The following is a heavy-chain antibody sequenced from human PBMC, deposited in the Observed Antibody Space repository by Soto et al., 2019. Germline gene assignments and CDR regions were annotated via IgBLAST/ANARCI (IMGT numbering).Heavy chain of an antibody. J-gene: IGHJ6*02. CDR1: GYTFTSYG. CDR2: ISAYNGNT. D-gene: IGHD6-19*01. CDR3: ARDQAIYSSGWYPPDHYYYYYGMDV. Sequence: ASVKVSCKASGYTFTSYGISWVRQAPGQGLEWMGWISAYNGNTNYAQKLQGRVTMTTDTSTSTAHMELRSLRSDDTAVYYCARDQAIYSSGWYPPDHYYYYYGMDVWGQGTTVTVSS. V-gene: IGHV1-18*01.